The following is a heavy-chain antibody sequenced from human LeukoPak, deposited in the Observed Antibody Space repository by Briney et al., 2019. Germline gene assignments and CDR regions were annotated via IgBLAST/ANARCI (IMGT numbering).Heavy chain of an antibody. CDR3: ARERRTMVRGVITPDY. D-gene: IGHD3-10*01. V-gene: IGHV4-4*07. CDR2: IYTSGST. CDR1: GGSISSYY. J-gene: IGHJ4*02. Sequence: SETLSLTCTVSGGSISSYYWSWIRQPAGKGLEWIGRIYTSGSTNYNPSLKSRVTMSVDTSKNQFSLKLSSVTAADTAVYYCARERRTMVRGVITPDYWGQGTLVTVSS.